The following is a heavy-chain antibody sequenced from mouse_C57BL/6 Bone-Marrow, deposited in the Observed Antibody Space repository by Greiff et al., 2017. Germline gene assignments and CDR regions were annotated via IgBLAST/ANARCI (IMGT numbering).Heavy chain of an antibody. V-gene: IGHV1-42*01. CDR2: INPSTGGT. Sequence: VQLQQSGPELVKPGASVKISCKASGYSFTGYYMNWVKQSPEKSLEWIGEINPSTGGTTSNQKFKAQATLTVAKSSRTASMQRKSLTSDDAAVYYCARGGNYGKDWFAYWGQGTLVTVSA. J-gene: IGHJ3*01. CDR1: GYSFTGYY. CDR3: ARGGNYGKDWFAY. D-gene: IGHD2-1*01.